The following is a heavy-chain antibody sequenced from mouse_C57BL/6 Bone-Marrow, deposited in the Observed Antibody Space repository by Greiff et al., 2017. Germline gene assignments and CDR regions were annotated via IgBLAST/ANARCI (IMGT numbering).Heavy chain of an antibody. CDR2: ISNGGGGT. CDR1: GLTFSDYY. CDR3: ARLTTNWYFDV. Sequence: DVQLVESGGGLVQPGGSLKLLRAASGLTFSDYYMYGVRQTPEKRWEWVAYISNGGGGTYYPDTVKGRFTISGDNAKNTLYLQMSRLTSEDTAVYYCARLTTNWYFDVWGTGTTVTVSS. D-gene: IGHD1-1*01. V-gene: IGHV5-12*01. J-gene: IGHJ1*03.